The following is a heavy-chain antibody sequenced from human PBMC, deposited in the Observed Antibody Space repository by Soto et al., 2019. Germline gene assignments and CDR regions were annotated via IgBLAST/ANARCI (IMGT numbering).Heavy chain of an antibody. J-gene: IGHJ3*02. V-gene: IGHV3-33*01. CDR2: IWFDGSDK. D-gene: IGHD2-2*01. Sequence: XESLSLSFAASGFTFSSYGMHWVRQAPGKGLEWVALIWFDGSDKYYADSVKGRFTISRDNSKNTLYLQMNSLRADDTAVYYCARLYCSSTSCYSVGAFDIWGQGTMVTVSS. CDR3: ARLYCSSTSCYSVGAFDI. CDR1: GFTFSSYG.